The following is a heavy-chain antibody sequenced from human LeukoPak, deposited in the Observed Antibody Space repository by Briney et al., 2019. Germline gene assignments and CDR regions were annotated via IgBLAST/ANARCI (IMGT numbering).Heavy chain of an antibody. Sequence: GGSLRLSCAASGFTFSSYWMTWVRQGPGKGLEWVANIKPDGSLIYYVDSVKGRFTISRDNAKNSLYLQMNSLRAEDTAVYYCARGRGYYGSYYYGMDVWGQGTTVTVSS. CDR1: GFTFSSYW. J-gene: IGHJ6*02. D-gene: IGHD3-10*01. CDR3: ARGRGYYGSYYYGMDV. CDR2: IKPDGSLI. V-gene: IGHV3-7*01.